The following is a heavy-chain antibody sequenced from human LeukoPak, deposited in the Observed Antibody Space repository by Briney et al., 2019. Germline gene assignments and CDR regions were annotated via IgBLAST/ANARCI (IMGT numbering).Heavy chain of an antibody. D-gene: IGHD3-10*01. CDR3: AKDGTLLWFGELPGDY. CDR2: ISYDGSNK. J-gene: IGHJ4*02. V-gene: IGHV3-30-3*01. Sequence: GGSLRLSCAASGFTFSSYAMHWVRQAPGKGLEWVAVISYDGSNKYYADSVKGRFTISRDNSKNTLYLQMNSLRAEDTAVYYCAKDGTLLWFGELPGDYWGQGTLVTVSS. CDR1: GFTFSSYA.